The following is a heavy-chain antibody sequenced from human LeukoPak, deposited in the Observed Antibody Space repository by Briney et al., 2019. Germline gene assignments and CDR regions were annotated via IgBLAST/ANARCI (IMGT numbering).Heavy chain of an antibody. V-gene: IGHV4-4*07. CDR1: GGSISSYY. J-gene: IGHJ5*02. D-gene: IGHD6-13*01. CDR2: IYTSGST. CDR3: ARAISSSWYEKPPSKEYNWFDP. Sequence: SETLSLTCTVSGGSISSYYWSWIRQPAGKGLEWIGRIYTSGSTNYNPSLKSRVTMSVDTSKNQFSLRLNSVTAADTAVYYCARAISSSWYEKPPSKEYNWFDPWGQGTLVTVSS.